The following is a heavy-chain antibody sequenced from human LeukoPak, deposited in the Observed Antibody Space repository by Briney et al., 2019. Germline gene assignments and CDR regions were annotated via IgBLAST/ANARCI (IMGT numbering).Heavy chain of an antibody. Sequence: ASVKVSCKASGYTFTSYGISWVRQAPGQGLEWMGWISAYNGNTNYAQKLQGRVTTTTDTSTSTAYMELRSLRSDDTAVYYCARDQNGSGWRTTSNWFDPWGQGTLVTVSS. CDR2: ISAYNGNT. CDR1: GYTFTSYG. D-gene: IGHD6-19*01. J-gene: IGHJ5*02. V-gene: IGHV1-18*01. CDR3: ARDQNGSGWRTTSNWFDP.